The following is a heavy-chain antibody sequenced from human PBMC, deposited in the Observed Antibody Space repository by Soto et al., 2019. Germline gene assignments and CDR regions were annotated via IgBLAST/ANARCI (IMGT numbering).Heavy chain of an antibody. Sequence: GGSLRLSCAASGFTFSSYGMHWVRQAPGKGLEWVAVIWYDGSNKYYADSVKGRFTISRDNSKNTLYLQMNSLRAEDTAVYYCARDKGLLWFGELSHAFDIWGQGTMVT. J-gene: IGHJ3*02. CDR1: GFTFSSYG. V-gene: IGHV3-33*01. CDR2: IWYDGSNK. D-gene: IGHD3-10*01. CDR3: ARDKGLLWFGELSHAFDI.